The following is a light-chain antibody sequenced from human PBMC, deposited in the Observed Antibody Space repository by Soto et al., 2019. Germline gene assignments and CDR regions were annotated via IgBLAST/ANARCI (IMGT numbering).Light chain of an antibody. V-gene: IGKV3-15*01. CDR3: QQYNNWPYT. CDR2: GAS. J-gene: IGKJ5*01. Sequence: ESVMTPSPATLSVSPGERATLSCRASQSVSNNLAWYQQKPGQAPRLLIYGASTRATGIPARFSGSGSGTEFTLTISSLQSEDFAVYFCQQYNNWPYTLGRGTRLEIK. CDR1: QSVSNN.